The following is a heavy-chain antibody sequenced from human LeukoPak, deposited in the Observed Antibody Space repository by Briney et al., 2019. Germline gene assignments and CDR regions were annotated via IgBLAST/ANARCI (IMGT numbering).Heavy chain of an antibody. D-gene: IGHD6-13*01. Sequence: ASVKVSCKASGYTFTSYGISWVRQAPGQGLEWMGWISAYNGNTNYAQKLQGRVTMTTDTSTSTAYMELRSLRSDDTAVYHCARDPGSGIAADNWFDPWGQGTLVTVSS. V-gene: IGHV1-18*01. J-gene: IGHJ5*02. CDR2: ISAYNGNT. CDR1: GYTFTSYG. CDR3: ARDPGSGIAADNWFDP.